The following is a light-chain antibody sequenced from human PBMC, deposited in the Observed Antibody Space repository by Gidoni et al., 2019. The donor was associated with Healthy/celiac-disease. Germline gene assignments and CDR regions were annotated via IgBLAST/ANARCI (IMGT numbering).Light chain of an antibody. CDR3: QQYYSTSPCT. J-gene: IGKJ1*01. CDR2: LAS. V-gene: IGKV4-1*01. CDR1: PRVLCTSNNKTY. Sequence: DIVMTQPPDALADSLGERATLDCQPSPRVLCTSNNKTYFACYQQQQGQPPTLLIYLASTPESGVPDRCSSSGAGTAFTLTISSLQAEDVAVYYCQQYYSTSPCTFXQXTKVEIK.